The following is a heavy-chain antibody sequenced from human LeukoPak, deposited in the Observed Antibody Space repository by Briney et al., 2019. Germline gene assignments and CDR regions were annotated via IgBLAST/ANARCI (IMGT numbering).Heavy chain of an antibody. D-gene: IGHD3-16*01. V-gene: IGHV4-34*01. Sequence: SESLSLTCAVHGGSLSDYYMGWIRQSPGKGLEWIGEINHSGTTNYNPSLKSRVTISLDNSNNQFSLKLNTVTAADTAMYYCAKGGVFRGLWGKETTVSVSP. CDR2: INHSGTT. CDR3: AKGGVFRGL. CDR1: GGSLSDYY. J-gene: IGHJ6*04.